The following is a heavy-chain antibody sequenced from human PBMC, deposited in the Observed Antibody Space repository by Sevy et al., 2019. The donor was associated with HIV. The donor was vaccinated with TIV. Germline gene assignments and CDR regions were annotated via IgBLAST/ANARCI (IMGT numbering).Heavy chain of an antibody. D-gene: IGHD2-15*01. Sequence: GGSLRLSCAASGFTFSSYSMNWVRQAPGKGLEWVSSISSSSSYIYYAYSVKGRFTISRDNAKNSLYLQMNSLRAEDTAVYYCARSLVVVAAKKWDAFDIWGQGTMVTVSS. CDR3: ARSLVVVAAKKWDAFDI. CDR2: ISSSSSYI. CDR1: GFTFSSYS. V-gene: IGHV3-21*01. J-gene: IGHJ3*02.